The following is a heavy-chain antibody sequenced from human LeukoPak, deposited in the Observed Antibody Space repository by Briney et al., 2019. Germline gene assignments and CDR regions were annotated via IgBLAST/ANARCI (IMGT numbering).Heavy chain of an antibody. D-gene: IGHD1-26*01. CDR1: GFIFNDYV. Sequence: GGSLRLSCAASGFIFNDYVMGWIRQTPGKGLEWVSYITNNGRKTYYADSVKGRFTISRDNAKNSLYLQMNSLRAEDTSVYYCARAIVIDYWGQGTLVTVSS. CDR3: ARAIVIDY. V-gene: IGHV3-11*04. CDR2: ITNNGRKT. J-gene: IGHJ4*02.